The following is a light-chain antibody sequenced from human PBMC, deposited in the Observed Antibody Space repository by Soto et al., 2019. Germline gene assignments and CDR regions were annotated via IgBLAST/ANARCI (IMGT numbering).Light chain of an antibody. J-gene: IGKJ2*01. V-gene: IGKV4-1*01. CDR3: HQYYNTPSYT. CDR2: WAS. CDR1: QSVLYSSNNKNY. Sequence: DIVMTQSPDSLAVSLGERATINCKSSQSVLYSSNNKNYLAWYQQKPGQPPKLLIYWASTRESGVPDRFSGSGSGKDFTLAIRSLQAEDVAVYYCHQYYNTPSYTCGQGTKLEIK.